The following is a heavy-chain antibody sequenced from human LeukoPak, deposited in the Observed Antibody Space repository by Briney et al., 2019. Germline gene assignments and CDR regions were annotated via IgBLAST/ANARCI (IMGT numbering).Heavy chain of an antibody. D-gene: IGHD3-10*01. J-gene: IGHJ6*03. CDR3: ARDTWFGESPSGDYYYMDV. CDR2: ISAYNGNT. V-gene: IGHV1-18*01. Sequence: AASVKVSCKASGYTFTSYGISWVRQAPGQGLEWMGWISAYNGNTNYAQKLQGRVTMTTDTSTSTAYMELRSLRSDDTAVYYCARDTWFGESPSGDYYYMDVWGKGTTVTISS. CDR1: GYTFTSYG.